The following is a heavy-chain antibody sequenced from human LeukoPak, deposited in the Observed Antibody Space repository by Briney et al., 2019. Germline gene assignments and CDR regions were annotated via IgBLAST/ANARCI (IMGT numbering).Heavy chain of an antibody. CDR1: GFTFSDYS. V-gene: IGHV3-11*04. CDR2: ISSSGNTM. J-gene: IGHJ4*02. Sequence: GGSLRLSCAASGFTFSDYSMIWIRQAPGKGQEWVSYISSSGNTMYYADSVKGRFTISRDNARNSLYLQMNSLRAEDTADYHCARGGSYDSSGPFDYWGQGTLVTVSS. D-gene: IGHD3-22*01. CDR3: ARGGSYDSSGPFDY.